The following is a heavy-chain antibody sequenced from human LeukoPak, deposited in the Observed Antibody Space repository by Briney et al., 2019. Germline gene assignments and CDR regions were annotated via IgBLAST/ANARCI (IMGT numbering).Heavy chain of an antibody. V-gene: IGHV3-53*01. J-gene: IGHJ4*02. CDR1: GFTVSSNS. CDR2: IYSGGNT. CDR3: ARRAGDYSHPYDY. Sequence: TGGSLRLSRTVSGFTVSSNSMSWVRQAPGKGLEWVSFIYSGGNTHNSDSVEGRFTISRDNSKNTLYLQMNSLRAEDTAVYYCARRAGDYSHPYDYWGQGTLVTVSS. D-gene: IGHD3-22*01.